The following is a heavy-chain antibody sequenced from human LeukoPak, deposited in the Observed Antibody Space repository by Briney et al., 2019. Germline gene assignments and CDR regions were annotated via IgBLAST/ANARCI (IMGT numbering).Heavy chain of an antibody. CDR3: ATGNSITIFGVVIPYNWFDP. CDR1: GGSISSSSYY. CDR2: IYYSGST. Sequence: PSETLSLTCTVSGGSISSSSYYWGWIRQPPGKGLECIGSIYYSGSTYYNPSLKSRVTISVDTSKNQFSLKLSSVTAADTAVYYCATGNSITIFGVVIPYNWFDPWGQGTLVTVSS. D-gene: IGHD3-3*01. J-gene: IGHJ5*02. V-gene: IGHV4-39*01.